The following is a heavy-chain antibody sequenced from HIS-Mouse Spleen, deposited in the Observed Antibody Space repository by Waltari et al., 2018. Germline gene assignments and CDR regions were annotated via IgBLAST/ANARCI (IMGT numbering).Heavy chain of an antibody. J-gene: IGHJ2*01. Sequence: QLQLQESGPGLVKPSETLSLTCTVSGCPISSSIYFWGGIRQPPGKGLEWIGSIYYSGSTYYNPSLKSRVTISVDTSKNQFSLKLSSVTAADTAVYYCAREIPYSSSWYDWYFDLWGRGTLVTVSS. V-gene: IGHV4-39*07. CDR2: IYYSGST. CDR1: GCPISSSIYF. CDR3: AREIPYSSSWYDWYFDL. D-gene: IGHD6-13*01.